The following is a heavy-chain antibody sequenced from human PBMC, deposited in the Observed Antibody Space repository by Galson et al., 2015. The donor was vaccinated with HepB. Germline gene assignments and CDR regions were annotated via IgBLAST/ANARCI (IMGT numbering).Heavy chain of an antibody. D-gene: IGHD5-12*01. Sequence: SLRLSCAASGFRFNIYDMSWVRQAPGKGLEWVSGITNSGGRRYYAEPGRGRFTIPRDNSKNTVFLQMSSLRAEDTAIYYCAKGAYRGSYSLYGMDAWGQGTTVIVSS. CDR2: ITNSGGRR. CDR3: AKGAYRGSYSLYGMDA. J-gene: IGHJ6*02. V-gene: IGHV3-23*01. CDR1: GFRFNIYD.